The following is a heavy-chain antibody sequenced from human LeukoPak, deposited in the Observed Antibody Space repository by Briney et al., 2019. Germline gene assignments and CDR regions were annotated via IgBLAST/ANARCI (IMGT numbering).Heavy chain of an antibody. V-gene: IGHV3-48*04. CDR1: GFTFSSYS. J-gene: IGHJ4*02. D-gene: IGHD6-19*01. CDR3: ARVGQWLAIDY. CDR2: ISSSSTI. Sequence: GGSLRLSCAASGFTFSSYSMNWVRQAPGKGLEWVSYISSSSTIYYADSVKGRFTISRDNAKNSLYLQMNSLRAEDTAVYYCARVGQWLAIDYWGQGTLVTVSS.